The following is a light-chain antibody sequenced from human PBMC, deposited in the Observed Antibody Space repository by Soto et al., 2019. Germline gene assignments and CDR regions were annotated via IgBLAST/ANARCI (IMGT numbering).Light chain of an antibody. CDR2: GNI. J-gene: IGLJ1*01. Sequence: QSVLTQPPSVSGAPGQRVTISCTGSSPNIGAGYDVHWYQQLPGTAPKLLIYGNINRPSGVPDRFSGSKSGTSASLAITGLQAEDEADYYCQSYDSSLSGYVFGTGTKVTVL. V-gene: IGLV1-40*01. CDR3: QSYDSSLSGYV. CDR1: SPNIGAGYD.